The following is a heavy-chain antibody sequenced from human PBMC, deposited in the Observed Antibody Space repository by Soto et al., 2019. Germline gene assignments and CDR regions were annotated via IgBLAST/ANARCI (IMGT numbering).Heavy chain of an antibody. D-gene: IGHD1-20*01. J-gene: IGHJ2*01. V-gene: IGHV4-59*08. CDR3: ARHGIPLTGRYFDL. CDR1: GGSISGYY. CDR2: IQYSGTT. Sequence: QVQLQESGPGLVKPSETLSLTCTVSGGSISGYYWSWIRQPPGKGLEWIGYIQYSGTTNYNPSLKSRVTXRVXTXTNQFSLKLSSVTAADTAVYYCARHGIPLTGRYFDLWGRGTLVTVSS.